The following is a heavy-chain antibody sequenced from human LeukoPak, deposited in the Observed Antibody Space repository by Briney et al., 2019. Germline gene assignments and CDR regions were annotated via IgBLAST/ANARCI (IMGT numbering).Heavy chain of an antibody. D-gene: IGHD3-9*01. CDR1: GDSVSSNNGA. V-gene: IGHV6-1*01. CDR2: TYYRSKWYN. CDR3: ARDAGATGWHTFDY. J-gene: IGHJ4*02. Sequence: NPSQTLSVTCAISGDSVSSNNGAWNWIRQSPSRGLEWLGRTYYRSKWYNDYAGSFISRITVSPDTSKNQFSLQLDSVAPEDTAVYYCARDAGATGWHTFDYWGQGTLVTVSS.